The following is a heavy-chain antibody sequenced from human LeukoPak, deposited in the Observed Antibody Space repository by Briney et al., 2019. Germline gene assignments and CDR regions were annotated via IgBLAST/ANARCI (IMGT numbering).Heavy chain of an antibody. CDR3: ARGGLISLANTPLGAFDM. CDR2: IYTSGST. V-gene: IGHV4-61*02. CDR1: GGSISSGSYY. Sequence: SQTLSLTCTVSGGSISSGSYYWSWIRQPAGKGLEWIGRIYTSGSTNYNPSLKSRVTISVDTSKNQFSLQLNSVTPEDTAVYYCARGGLISLANTPLGAFDMWGQGTMVSVSS. J-gene: IGHJ3*02. D-gene: IGHD3/OR15-3a*01.